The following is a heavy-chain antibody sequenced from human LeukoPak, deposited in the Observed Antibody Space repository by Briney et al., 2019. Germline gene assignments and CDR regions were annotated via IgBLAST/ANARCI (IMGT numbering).Heavy chain of an antibody. V-gene: IGHV1-69*06. CDR2: IIPIFGTA. D-gene: IGHD6-19*01. Sequence: ASVKVSCKASGGTFSSYAISWVRQAPGQGLEWMGGIIPIFGTANYAQKFQGRVTITADKSTSTAYMELSSLRSEDPAVYYGASPSGRSSGWYSHLDYWGQGTLVTVSS. CDR3: ASPSGRSSGWYSHLDY. J-gene: IGHJ4*02. CDR1: GGTFSSYA.